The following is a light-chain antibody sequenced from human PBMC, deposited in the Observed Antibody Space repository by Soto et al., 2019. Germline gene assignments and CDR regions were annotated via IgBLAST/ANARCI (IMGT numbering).Light chain of an antibody. Sequence: EIVMTQSPATLSVSPGERATLSCRASQSISNNLAWYQQKPGQAPSLLIYGASTRATGIPARFSGSGSGTEFTLTISSLQSEVSAVYYCQQYNNWPPRTFGQGTKLEIK. CDR3: QQYNNWPPRT. V-gene: IGKV3-15*01. CDR1: QSISNN. CDR2: GAS. J-gene: IGKJ2*01.